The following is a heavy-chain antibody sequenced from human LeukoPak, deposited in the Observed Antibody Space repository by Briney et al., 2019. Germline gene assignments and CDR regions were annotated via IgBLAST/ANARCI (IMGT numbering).Heavy chain of an antibody. CDR3: ARVDEDIAVASYYFDY. V-gene: IGHV3-53*01. CDR1: GFTVSSNY. Sequence: PGGSLRLSCAASGFTVSSNYMSWVRQAPGKGLEWVSVIYSGGSTYYADSVKGRFTISRDNSKNTLYLQMNSLRAEDTAVYYCARVDEDIAVASYYFDYWGQGTLVTVSS. CDR2: IYSGGST. D-gene: IGHD6-19*01. J-gene: IGHJ4*02.